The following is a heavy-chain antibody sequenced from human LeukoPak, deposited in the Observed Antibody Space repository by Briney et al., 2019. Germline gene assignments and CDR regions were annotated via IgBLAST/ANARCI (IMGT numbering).Heavy chain of an antibody. CDR1: GFTFSTYW. Sequence: SGGSLRLSCAASGFTFSTYWMHWVRQAPGKGLVWVSRIKSDGSTNYADSVKGRFTISRDNANNTLSLQMDRLRPEDTGVYYCARAPSEIGGYYPEYFRHWGQGTLVTVSS. CDR3: ARAPSEIGGYYPEYFRH. V-gene: IGHV3-74*01. J-gene: IGHJ1*01. D-gene: IGHD3-22*01. CDR2: IKSDGST.